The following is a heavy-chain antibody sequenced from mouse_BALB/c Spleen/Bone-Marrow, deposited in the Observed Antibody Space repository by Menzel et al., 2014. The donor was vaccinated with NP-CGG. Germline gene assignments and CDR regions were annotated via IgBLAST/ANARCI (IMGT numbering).Heavy chain of an antibody. J-gene: IGHJ2*01. V-gene: IGHV1-20*02. CDR3: ARSGYYGSSYFDY. D-gene: IGHD1-1*01. CDR1: GYSFTGYF. Sequence: VQLKQSGPELVKPGASVKISCKASGYSFTGYFMNWVMPSHGKSLEWIGRINPYNGDTFYNQKFKGKATLTVDKSSSTARMELRSLASEDSAVYYCARSGYYGSSYFDYWGQGTTLTVSS. CDR2: INPYNGDT.